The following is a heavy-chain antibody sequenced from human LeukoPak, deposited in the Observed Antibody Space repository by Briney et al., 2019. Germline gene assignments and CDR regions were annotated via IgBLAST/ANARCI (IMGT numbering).Heavy chain of an antibody. J-gene: IGHJ3*02. D-gene: IGHD6-19*01. CDR3: AKGGWHGNDAFDI. Sequence: GRSLRLSCAASGFTFSSYGMHGVRQAPGKGLEGLAVISYDGSNKYYADSVKGRFTISRDNSKHTLYLQMNSLRAEDTAVYYCAKGGWHGNDAFDIWGQGTMVTVSS. V-gene: IGHV3-30*18. CDR1: GFTFSSYG. CDR2: ISYDGSNK.